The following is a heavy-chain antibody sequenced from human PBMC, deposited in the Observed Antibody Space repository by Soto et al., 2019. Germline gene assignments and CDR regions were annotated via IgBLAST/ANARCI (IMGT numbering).Heavy chain of an antibody. V-gene: IGHV4-4*02. CDR2: IYHSGST. CDR3: AGYDSSGYYYDNWFDP. D-gene: IGHD3-22*01. J-gene: IGHJ5*02. CDR1: GGSISSSNW. Sequence: SETLSLTCAVSGGSISSSNWWSWVRQPPGKGLEWIGEIYHSGSTNYNPSLKSRVTISVDKSKNQFSLKLSSVTAADTAVYYCAGYDSSGYYYDNWFDPWGQGTLVTVSS.